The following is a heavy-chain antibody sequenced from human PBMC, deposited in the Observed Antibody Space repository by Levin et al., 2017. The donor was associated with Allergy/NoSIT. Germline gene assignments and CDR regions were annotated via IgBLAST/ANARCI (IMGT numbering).Heavy chain of an antibody. CDR1: GFTFSSYT. CDR2: ISSTSRTI. V-gene: IGHV3-48*01. J-gene: IGHJ4*02. CDR3: ATLLRSCSGGSCYSFDY. D-gene: IGHD2-15*01. Sequence: GGSLRLSCAASGFTFSSYTTHWVRQAPGKGLEWVSYISSTSRTIYYADSVKGRFTISRDNAKNPLYLQMNSLRAEDTAVYYCATLLRSCSGGSCYSFDYWGQGTLVTVSS.